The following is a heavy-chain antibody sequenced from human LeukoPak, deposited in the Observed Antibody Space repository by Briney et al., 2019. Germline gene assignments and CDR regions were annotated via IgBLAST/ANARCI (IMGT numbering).Heavy chain of an antibody. V-gene: IGHV3-30*17. CDR1: RFTFSSYA. Sequence: GGSLRLSCAASRFTFSSYAMHWVRQAPGKGLEWVAIISHDGDNKSYAASVKGRFTISRDNSKNTLYLQMNSLRAEDTAVYYCASTLPSDSSGYYYVGYFDYWGQGTLVTVSS. D-gene: IGHD3-22*01. CDR2: ISHDGDNK. CDR3: ASTLPSDSSGYYYVGYFDY. J-gene: IGHJ4*02.